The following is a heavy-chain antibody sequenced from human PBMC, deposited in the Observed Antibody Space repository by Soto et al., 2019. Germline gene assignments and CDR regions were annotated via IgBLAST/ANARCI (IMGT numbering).Heavy chain of an antibody. J-gene: IGHJ6*02. CDR2: ISSNGGST. Sequence: EVQLVESGGGLVQPGGSLRLSCAASGFTFSSYAMHWVRQAPGKGLEYVSAISSNGGSTYYANSVKGRFTISRDNSNNTLYLQMGSLRAEDMAVYYCARVPAYDVWGQGTTVTVSS. CDR3: ARVPAYDV. V-gene: IGHV3-64*01. CDR1: GFTFSSYA.